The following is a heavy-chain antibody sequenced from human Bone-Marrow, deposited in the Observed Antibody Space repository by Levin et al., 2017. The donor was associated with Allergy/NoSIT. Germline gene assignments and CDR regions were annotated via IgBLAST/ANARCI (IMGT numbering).Heavy chain of an antibody. Sequence: PSETLSLTCDVSGYSIRSGHYWGWIRQPPGKGLEWIASIYHSGNTYYNPSLKSRVTMSVDTSRNQFSLNLTSVTAADTAVYYCARTHRDCTSVSCYVIDYWGQGTLVTVSS. V-gene: IGHV4-38-2*01. D-gene: IGHD2-2*01. J-gene: IGHJ4*02. CDR2: IYHSGNT. CDR3: ARTHRDCTSVSCYVIDY. CDR1: GYSIRSGHY.